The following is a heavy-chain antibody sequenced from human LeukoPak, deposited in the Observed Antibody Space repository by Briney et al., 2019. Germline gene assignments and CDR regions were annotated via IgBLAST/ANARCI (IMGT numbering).Heavy chain of an antibody. V-gene: IGHV4-34*01. CDR3: ARGRGYRNRGHYYYMDV. Sequence: PSETLSLTCAVYGGSFSGYYWSWIRQPPGKGLEWIGEINHSGSTNYNPSLKSRVTISVDTSKNQFSLKLSSVTAADTAVYYCARGRGYRNRGHYYYMDVWGKGTTVTVS. CDR1: GGSFSGYY. D-gene: IGHD1-14*01. CDR2: INHSGST. J-gene: IGHJ6*03.